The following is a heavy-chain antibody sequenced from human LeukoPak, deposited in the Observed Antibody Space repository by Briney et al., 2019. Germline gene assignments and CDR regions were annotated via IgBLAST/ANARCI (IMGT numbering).Heavy chain of an antibody. V-gene: IGHV1-69*04. CDR3: ARDYVQGYFDY. J-gene: IGHJ4*02. CDR2: IIPILGTA. D-gene: IGHD3-10*02. Sequence: SVKVSCKASGGTFSSYAISWVRQAPGQGLEWMGRIIPILGTANYAQKLQGRVTMTTDTSTSTAYMELRSLRSDDTAVYYCARDYVQGYFDYWGQGTLVTVSS. CDR1: GGTFSSYA.